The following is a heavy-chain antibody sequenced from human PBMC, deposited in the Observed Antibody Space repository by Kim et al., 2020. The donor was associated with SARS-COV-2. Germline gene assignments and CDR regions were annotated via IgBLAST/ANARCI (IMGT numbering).Heavy chain of an antibody. CDR3: ARVGGGYNMYYFDY. V-gene: IGHV1-46*01. Sequence: AQKFQGRVNMTRDTSTSTVYMELSSLRSEDTAVYYCARVGGGYNMYYFDYWGQGTLVTVSS. J-gene: IGHJ4*02. D-gene: IGHD5-12*01.